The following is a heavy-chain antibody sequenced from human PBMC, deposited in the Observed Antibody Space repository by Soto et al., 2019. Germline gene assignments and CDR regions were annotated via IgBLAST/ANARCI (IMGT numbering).Heavy chain of an antibody. CDR2: IWYDGSNK. V-gene: IGHV3-33*01. CDR1: GFTFSSYG. D-gene: IGHD3-22*01. CDR3: ARDAVVILDY. J-gene: IGHJ4*02. Sequence: QVQLVESGGGVVQPGRSLRLSCAASGFTFSSYGMHWVRQAPGKGLEWVAVIWYDGSNKYYADSVKGQFTISRDNSKNPLYLQMNSLRDEDTAVYYCARDAVVILDYWGQGTLVTVSS.